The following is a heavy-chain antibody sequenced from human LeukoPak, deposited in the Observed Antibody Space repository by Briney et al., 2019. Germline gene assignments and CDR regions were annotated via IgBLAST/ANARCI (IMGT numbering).Heavy chain of an antibody. D-gene: IGHD1-1*01. CDR2: ISWNSGSI. Sequence: PGGSLRLSCAASGFTFDDYAMHWVRQAPGKGLEWVSGISWNSGSIGYVDSVRGRFTISRDNAKNSLYLQMNSLRAEDTAVYYCATDRGWNDRALDYWGQGTLVTVSS. V-gene: IGHV3-9*01. CDR3: ATDRGWNDRALDY. CDR1: GFTFDDYA. J-gene: IGHJ4*02.